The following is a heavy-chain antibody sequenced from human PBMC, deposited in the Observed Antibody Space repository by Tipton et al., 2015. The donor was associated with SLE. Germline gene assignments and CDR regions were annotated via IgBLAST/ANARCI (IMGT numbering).Heavy chain of an antibody. V-gene: IGHV4-39*07. J-gene: IGHJ4*02. Sequence: TLSLTCTVSGGSISSSSYYWGWIRQPPGKGLEWIGSIYYSGSTYYNPSLKSRVTISVDTSKNQFSLKLSSVTAADTAVYYCASGSYPGYFDYWGQGTRVTVST. D-gene: IGHD1-26*01. CDR3: ASGSYPGYFDY. CDR1: GGSISSSSYY. CDR2: IYYSGST.